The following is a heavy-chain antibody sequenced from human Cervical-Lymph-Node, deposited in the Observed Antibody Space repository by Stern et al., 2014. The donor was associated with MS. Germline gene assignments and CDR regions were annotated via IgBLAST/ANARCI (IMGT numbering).Heavy chain of an antibody. Sequence: QLQLQQWGAGLLKPSETLSLTCAVYGGSFTGYFWSWIRQPPGKGLEWIGEINHRGRVNYNPSLKSLVIMSVDTSKTQFSLNLTSVAVADTAVYYCARGPPLMVISWFDPWGQGTLVTVSS. V-gene: IGHV4-34*01. CDR1: GGSFTGYF. CDR2: INHRGRV. J-gene: IGHJ5*02. CDR3: ARGPPLMVISWFDP. D-gene: IGHD2-21*01.